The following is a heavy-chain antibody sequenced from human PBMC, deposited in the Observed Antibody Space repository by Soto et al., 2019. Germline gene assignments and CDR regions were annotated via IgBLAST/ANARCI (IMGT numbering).Heavy chain of an antibody. D-gene: IGHD4-17*01. J-gene: IGHJ4*02. V-gene: IGHV4-59*08. CDR1: GGSISSYY. CDR2: IYYSGRT. CDR3: ARHPTVTEYYFDY. Sequence: QVHLHESGPGLVKPSETLSLTCTVSGGSISSYYWSWIRQPPGKGLEWIGYIYYSGRTNYNPSLKSRVTISVDTSKNQFSLKLTSVTAADTAVYYCARHPTVTEYYFDYWGQGTLVTVSS.